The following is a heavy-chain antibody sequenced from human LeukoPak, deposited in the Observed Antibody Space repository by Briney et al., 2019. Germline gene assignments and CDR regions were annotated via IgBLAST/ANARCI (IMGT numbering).Heavy chain of an antibody. Sequence: PGGSLRLSCAASGFTFSSYAMSWVRQAPGKGLEWVSAISGSGGSTYYADSVKGRFTISRDNSKNTLYLQMNSLRAEDTAEYYXXXXXXXXXSWYEVVWGQGTLVTVSS. CDR3: XXXXXXXXSWYEVV. V-gene: IGHV3-23*01. D-gene: IGHD6-13*01. J-gene: IGHJ4*02. CDR1: GFTFSSYA. CDR2: ISGSGGST.